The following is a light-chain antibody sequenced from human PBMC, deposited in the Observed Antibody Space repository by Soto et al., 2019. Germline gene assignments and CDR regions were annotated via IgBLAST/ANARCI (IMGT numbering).Light chain of an antibody. CDR3: QQYENLPT. CDR1: QSISSW. CDR2: DAS. Sequence: DIQMIQSPSTLSGSVGDRVTITCRASQSISSWLAWYQQKPGRAPKLLIYDASNLEAGVPSRFRGSGSGTDFTFTISRLQPEDIATYYCQQYENLPTFGQGTRLEIK. J-gene: IGKJ5*01. V-gene: IGKV1-33*01.